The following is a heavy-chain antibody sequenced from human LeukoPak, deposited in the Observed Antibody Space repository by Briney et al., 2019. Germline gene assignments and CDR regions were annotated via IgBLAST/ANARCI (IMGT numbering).Heavy chain of an antibody. CDR3: AGGLATGIVGATTRDAFGI. CDR1: GFTFSSYT. Sequence: GGSLRLSCAASGFTFSSYTMNWVRQAPGKGLEWVSYITSSSSTIYYADSVKGRFTISRDDAKNSLYLQMNSLRAEDTAVYYCAGGLATGIVGATTRDAFGIWGQGTMVTVSS. D-gene: IGHD1-26*01. CDR2: ITSSSSTI. J-gene: IGHJ3*02. V-gene: IGHV3-48*01.